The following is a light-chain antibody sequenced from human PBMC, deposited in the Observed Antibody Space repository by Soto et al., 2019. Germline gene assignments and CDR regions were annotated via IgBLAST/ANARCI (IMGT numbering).Light chain of an antibody. CDR2: DAS. J-gene: IGKJ5*01. CDR1: QGISSY. Sequence: AIRMTQSPSSLSASTGDRVTITCRASQGISSYLAWYQQKPGKAPKLLIYDASNLETGVPSRFSGSGSGTDFTFTISSLQPEDIATYYCQQYSHLITFGQGTRLEI. CDR3: QQYSHLIT. V-gene: IGKV1-8*01.